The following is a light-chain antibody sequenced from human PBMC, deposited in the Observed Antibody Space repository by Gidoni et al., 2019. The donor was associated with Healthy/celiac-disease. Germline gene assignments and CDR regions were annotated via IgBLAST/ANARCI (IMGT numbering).Light chain of an antibody. V-gene: IGKV4-1*01. CDR3: KQYNSTPLT. CDR1: QSVLYSSNNKNY. Sequence: DIVMTQSPDSLAVSLGERATINCKSSQSVLYSSNNKNYLAWYQQKPGQPPKLLIYWASTRESGVPDRFSGSESGTDFTLTISSLQAEDVAVYYCKQYNSTPLTFGPGTKVDIK. J-gene: IGKJ3*01. CDR2: WAS.